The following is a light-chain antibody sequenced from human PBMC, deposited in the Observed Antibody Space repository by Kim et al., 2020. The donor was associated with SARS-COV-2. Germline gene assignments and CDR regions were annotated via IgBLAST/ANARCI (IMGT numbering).Light chain of an antibody. CDR2: DIT. CDR3: SSYRSGSTLL. V-gene: IGLV2-14*03. J-gene: IGLJ2*01. Sequence: QSASVSGSPGQSITISCTGASNDIGTFDYVSWYQQHPGKAPILIIYDITTRTSGISNRFSGSKSGNTASLTISGLQPEDEADYYCSSYRSGSTLLFGGGTQLTVL. CDR1: SNDIGTFDY.